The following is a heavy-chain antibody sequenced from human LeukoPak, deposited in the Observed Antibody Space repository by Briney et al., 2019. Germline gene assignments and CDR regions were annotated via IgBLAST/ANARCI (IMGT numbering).Heavy chain of an antibody. CDR1: GYTFTSYD. Sequence: ASVKVSCKASGYTFTSYDINWVRQATGQGLEWMGWMNPNSGNTGYAQKFQGRVTMTKNTSISTAYMELSSLRSEDTAVYYCARGSDYYDSSGLIRDYWGQGTLVTVSS. D-gene: IGHD3-22*01. J-gene: IGHJ4*02. V-gene: IGHV1-8*01. CDR3: ARGSDYYDSSGLIRDY. CDR2: MNPNSGNT.